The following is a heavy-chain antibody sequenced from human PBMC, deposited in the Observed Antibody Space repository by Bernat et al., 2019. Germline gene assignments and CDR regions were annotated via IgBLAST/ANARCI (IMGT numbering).Heavy chain of an antibody. CDR3: ARVRYSSSWRGEFDY. Sequence: QVTLRESGPALVKPTQTLTLTCTFSGFSLRTSGMCVSWIRQPPGKALEWLARIDWDDDKYYSTSLKTRLTISKDTSKNQVVLTMTNMDPVDTATYYCARVRYSSSWRGEFDYWGQGTLVTVSS. D-gene: IGHD6-13*01. CDR1: GFSLRTSGMC. J-gene: IGHJ4*02. V-gene: IGHV2-70*15. CDR2: IDWDDDK.